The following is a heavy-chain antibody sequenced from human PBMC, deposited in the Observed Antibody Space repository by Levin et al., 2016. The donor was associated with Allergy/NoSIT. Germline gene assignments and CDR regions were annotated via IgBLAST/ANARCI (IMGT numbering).Heavy chain of an antibody. CDR1: GFTFSSYA. Sequence: GGSLRLSCAASGFTFSSYAMSWVRQAPGKGLEWVSAISGSGGSTYYADSVKGRLTISRDNSKNTLYLQMNSLRAEDTAVYYCANRLGDYSDWFFDLWGRGTLVTVSS. CDR2: ISGSGGST. CDR3: ANRLGDYSDWFFDL. J-gene: IGHJ2*01. D-gene: IGHD4-17*01. V-gene: IGHV3-23*01.